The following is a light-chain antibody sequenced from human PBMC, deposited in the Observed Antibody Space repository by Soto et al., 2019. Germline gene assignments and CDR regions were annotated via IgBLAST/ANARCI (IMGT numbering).Light chain of an antibody. CDR3: QQYASSVT. Sequence: PGDRAILSCRASQSFSSTFFAWYQQKPGQAPRLLIYGASSRATGIPDRFSGSGSGTDFTLTISRLEPEDFAVYYCQQYASSVTFGQGTKVEIK. CDR1: QSFSSTF. V-gene: IGKV3-20*01. CDR2: GAS. J-gene: IGKJ1*01.